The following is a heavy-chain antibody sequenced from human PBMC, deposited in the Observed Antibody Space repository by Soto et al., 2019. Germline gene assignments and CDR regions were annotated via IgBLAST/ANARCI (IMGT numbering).Heavy chain of an antibody. CDR2: ISGSGGST. CDR3: AKISYGDYAGFDY. J-gene: IGHJ4*02. V-gene: IGHV3-23*01. CDR1: GFTFSSYA. Sequence: EVQLLESGGGLVQPGGSLRLCCAASGFTFSSYAMSWFRQAPGKGLEWVSAISGSGGSTYYANSVKCRFTISRDNSKNTLYLQMNSLRAEDTAVYYCAKISYGDYAGFDYWGQGTLVTVSS. D-gene: IGHD4-17*01.